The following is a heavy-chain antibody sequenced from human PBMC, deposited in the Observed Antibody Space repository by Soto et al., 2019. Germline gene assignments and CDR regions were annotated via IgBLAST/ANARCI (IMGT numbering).Heavy chain of an antibody. J-gene: IGHJ6*02. CDR3: AREWGLLPYYVMNV. Sequence: SETLSLTCIFSGDSVTSGSYYWTWLRHPPGKGLEWIGYISYTGRTKYNPSLQSRVTISVDTSKNDFSLNLSSVTAADTAVYFCAREWGLLPYYVMNVWGHGTAVTVSS. CDR1: GDSVTSGSYY. V-gene: IGHV4-61*03. D-gene: IGHD7-27*01. CDR2: ISYTGRT.